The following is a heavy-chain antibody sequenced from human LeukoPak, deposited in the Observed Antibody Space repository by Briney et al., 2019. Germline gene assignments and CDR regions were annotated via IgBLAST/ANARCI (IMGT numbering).Heavy chain of an antibody. Sequence: GGSLRLSCAASGFTFSSYSMNWVRQAPGKGLEWVSSISSSSSYIYYADSVKGRFTISRDNAKNSLYLQMNSLRAEDTAVYYCASPPAYYDFWSGFDYYGMDVWGQGTTVTVSS. J-gene: IGHJ6*02. D-gene: IGHD3-3*01. CDR3: ASPPAYYDFWSGFDYYGMDV. V-gene: IGHV3-21*01. CDR1: GFTFSSYS. CDR2: ISSSSSYI.